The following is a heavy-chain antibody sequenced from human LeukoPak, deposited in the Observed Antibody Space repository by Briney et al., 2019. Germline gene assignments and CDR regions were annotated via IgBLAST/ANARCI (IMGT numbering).Heavy chain of an antibody. CDR3: ARAGPYSSSSGFDY. J-gene: IGHJ4*02. CDR1: GGSISSSSYY. CDR2: INHSGST. V-gene: IGHV4-39*07. D-gene: IGHD6-6*01. Sequence: SETLSLTCTVSGGSISSSSYYWGWIRQPPGKGLEWIGEINHSGSTNYNPSLKSRVTISVDTSKNQFSLKLSSVTAADTAVYYCARAGPYSSSSGFDYWGQGTLVTVSS.